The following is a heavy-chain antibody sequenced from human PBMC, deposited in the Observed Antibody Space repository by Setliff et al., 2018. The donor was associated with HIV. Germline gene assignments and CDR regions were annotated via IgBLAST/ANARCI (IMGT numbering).Heavy chain of an antibody. Sequence: PGGSLRLSCAASGFTFSSYGMHWVRQAPGKGLEWVAFIRYDGSNKYYADSVKGRLTISRDNSKNTLYLQMNSLRAEDTAVYYCAKDRYYDSSGSPFDYWGQGTLVTVSS. CDR1: GFTFSSYG. CDR3: AKDRYYDSSGSPFDY. J-gene: IGHJ4*02. D-gene: IGHD3-22*01. CDR2: IRYDGSNK. V-gene: IGHV3-30*02.